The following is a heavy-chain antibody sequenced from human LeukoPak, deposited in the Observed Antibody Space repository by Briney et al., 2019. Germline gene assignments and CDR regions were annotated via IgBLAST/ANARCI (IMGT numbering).Heavy chain of an antibody. J-gene: IGHJ5*02. Sequence: SETPSLTCAVSGYSISSGYYWGWIRQPPGKGLEWIGSIYHSGSTYYNPSLKSRVTISVDTSKNQFSLKLSSVTAADTAVYYCARVQGYCSGGSCFRPHNWFDPWGQGTLVTVSS. CDR3: ARVQGYCSGGSCFRPHNWFDP. CDR1: GYSISSGYY. CDR2: IYHSGST. D-gene: IGHD2-15*01. V-gene: IGHV4-38-2*01.